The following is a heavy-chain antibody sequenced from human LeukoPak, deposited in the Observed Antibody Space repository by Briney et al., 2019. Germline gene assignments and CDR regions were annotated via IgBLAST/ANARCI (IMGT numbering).Heavy chain of an antibody. CDR1: GFTFSSYS. V-gene: IGHV3-21*01. D-gene: IGHD3-3*01. CDR3: ASFYDFWSGYYKIQDY. CDR2: ISSSSSYI. J-gene: IGHJ4*02. Sequence: GGTLRLSCAASGFTFSSYSMNWVRQAPGKGLEWVSSISSSSSYIYYADSVKGRFTISRDNAKNSLYLQMNSLRAEDTAVYYCASFYDFWSGYYKIQDYWGQGTLVTVSS.